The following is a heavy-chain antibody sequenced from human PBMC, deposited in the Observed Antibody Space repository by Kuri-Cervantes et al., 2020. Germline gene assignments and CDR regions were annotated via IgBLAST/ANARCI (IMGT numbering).Heavy chain of an antibody. CDR2: ISFDGSTV. CDR1: GFTFSNYG. V-gene: IGHV3-30*19. CDR3: ARAGDWGEGGLDS. Sequence: GESLKISCAASGFTFSNYGMHWVRQAPGKGLEWVSIISFDGSTVSYTGSVRGRFLVSRDNSKNTVFLQMNNLRPEDTATYFCARAGDWGEGGLDSWGQGILVTVSS. D-gene: IGHD7-27*01. J-gene: IGHJ4*02.